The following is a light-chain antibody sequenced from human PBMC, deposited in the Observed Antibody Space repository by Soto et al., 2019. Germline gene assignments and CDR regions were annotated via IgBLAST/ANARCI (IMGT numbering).Light chain of an antibody. V-gene: IGKV1-39*02. Sequence: DIQMTQKPSFVSAYVGERVIITGRSSQSISSYLNWYQQKPGKAPKVLIYAASSLQSGIPSRFSGSGSGTDFTLTISSLQPEDFATYYCLLDYNYFWAFGQGAKVAIK. CDR1: QSISSY. CDR3: LLDYNYFWA. J-gene: IGKJ1*01. CDR2: AAS.